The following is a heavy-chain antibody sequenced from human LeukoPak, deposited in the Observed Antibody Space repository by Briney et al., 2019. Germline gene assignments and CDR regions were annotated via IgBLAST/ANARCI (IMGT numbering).Heavy chain of an antibody. CDR2: INPDSGDT. V-gene: IGHV1-2*02. D-gene: IGHD2-2*01. Sequence: GASVKVSCKASGYTFTDNHIHWVRQAPGQGLEWMGWINPDSGDTNYPQKFQGMVTMTRDTSISTAYMELSRLRSGDTAVYYCARTSLRRPSTTSSPDYWGQGTLVTVSS. CDR3: ARTSLRRPSTTSSPDY. CDR1: GYTFTDNH. J-gene: IGHJ4*02.